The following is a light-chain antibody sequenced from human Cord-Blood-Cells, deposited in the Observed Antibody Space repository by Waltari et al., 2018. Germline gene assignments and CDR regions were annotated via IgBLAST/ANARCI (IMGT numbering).Light chain of an antibody. V-gene: IGKV1-33*01. Sequence: DIQMTQSPSSLSASVGDRVTITCQASQDISNYLNWYQQKPGKVPKLLIYDASNLETGVPSRFSGSGSGTDVTFTISSLQPEDIATYYCQQYDNLHLTFGGGTKVEIK. CDR1: QDISNY. CDR3: QQYDNLHLT. J-gene: IGKJ4*01. CDR2: DAS.